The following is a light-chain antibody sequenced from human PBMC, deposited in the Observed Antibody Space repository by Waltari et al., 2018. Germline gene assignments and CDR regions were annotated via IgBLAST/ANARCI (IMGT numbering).Light chain of an antibody. Sequence: DIVMAQSPDSLAVSLGERATINCKSSQSIINSHNGQSYLAWYQHKPGQPPKLLIPWASTRESGVPDRFSGSGFGTDFTLTISSLQAEDVAIYYCQQYHTSPFTFGPGTKVDIK. CDR3: QQYHTSPFT. CDR1: QSIINSHNGQSY. CDR2: WAS. V-gene: IGKV4-1*01. J-gene: IGKJ3*01.